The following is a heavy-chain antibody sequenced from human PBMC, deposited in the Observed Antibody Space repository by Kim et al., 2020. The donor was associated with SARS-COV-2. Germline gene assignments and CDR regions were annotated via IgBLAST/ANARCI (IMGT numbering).Heavy chain of an antibody. D-gene: IGHD3-16*02. CDR2: IYYSGST. Sequence: SETLSLTCTVSGGSVSSGSYYWSWIRQPPGKGLEWIGYIYYSGSTNYNPSLKSRVTISVDTSKNQFSLKLSSVTAADTAVYYCARDFLGSDYVWGSYRDYDGSGQNGMDVWGQGTTVTVSS. J-gene: IGHJ6*02. V-gene: IGHV4-61*01. CDR1: GGSVSSGSYY. CDR3: ARDFLGSDYVWGSYRDYDGSGQNGMDV.